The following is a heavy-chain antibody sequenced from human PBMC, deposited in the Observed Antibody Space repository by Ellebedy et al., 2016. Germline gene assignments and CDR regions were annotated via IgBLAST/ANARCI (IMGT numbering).Heavy chain of an antibody. D-gene: IGHD3-10*01. CDR2: ISYDGSNK. J-gene: IGHJ6*03. Sequence: GGSLRLSCAASGFTFSSYAMHWVRQAPGKGLEWVAVISYDGSNKYYADSVKGRFTISRDNSKNTLYLQMNSLRAEDTAVYYCAREGWFGELLEVRYYYMDVWGKGTTVTVSS. CDR3: AREGWFGELLEVRYYYMDV. V-gene: IGHV3-30*04. CDR1: GFTFSSYA.